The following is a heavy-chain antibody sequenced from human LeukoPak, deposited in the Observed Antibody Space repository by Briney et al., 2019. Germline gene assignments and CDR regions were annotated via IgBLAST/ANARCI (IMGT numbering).Heavy chain of an antibody. CDR2: ISGSGGST. D-gene: IGHD3-16*01. CDR1: GFTFSSYG. CDR3: AKVCLLNVYSPAS. Sequence: GGSLRLSCAASGFTFSSYGMSWVRQPPGKGLEWVSAISGSGGSTYYADSVKGRFTIPRDNSKKTLNLHMTSLRAEDTAVYYCAKVCLLNVYSPASWGQGTLVTVSS. V-gene: IGHV3-23*01. J-gene: IGHJ5*02.